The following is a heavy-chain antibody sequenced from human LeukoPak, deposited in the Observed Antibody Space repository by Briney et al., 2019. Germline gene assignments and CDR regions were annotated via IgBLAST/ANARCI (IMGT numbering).Heavy chain of an antibody. D-gene: IGHD3-10*01. Sequence: SCKASGGTFSSYAISWVRQAPGKGLEWVAVIWYDGSNKYYADSVKGRFTISRDNSKNTLYLQMNSLRAEDTAVYYCARGSPMVRGKLYYFDYWGQGTLVTVSS. V-gene: IGHV3-33*01. J-gene: IGHJ4*02. CDR3: ARGSPMVRGKLYYFDY. CDR2: IWYDGSNK. CDR1: GGTFSSYA.